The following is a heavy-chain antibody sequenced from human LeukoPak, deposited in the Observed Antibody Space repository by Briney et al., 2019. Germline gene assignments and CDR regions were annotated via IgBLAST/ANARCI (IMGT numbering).Heavy chain of an antibody. J-gene: IGHJ4*02. D-gene: IGHD6-13*01. V-gene: IGHV1-69*05. CDR2: IIPIFGTA. CDR1: GGTFSSYT. CDR3: AVPKGGSSWYAQIDY. Sequence: SVKVSCKASGGTFSSYTISWVRQAPGQGLEWMGGIIPIFGTANYAQKFQGRVTITTDESTSTAYMELSSLRSEDTAVYYCAVPKGGSSWYAQIDYWGQGTLVTVSS.